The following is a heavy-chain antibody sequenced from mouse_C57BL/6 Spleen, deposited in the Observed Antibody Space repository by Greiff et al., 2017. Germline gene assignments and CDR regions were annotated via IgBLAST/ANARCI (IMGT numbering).Heavy chain of an antibody. CDR1: GYTFTDYE. V-gene: IGHV1-15*01. D-gene: IGHD1-1*01. CDR3: TYGSSLDY. Sequence: VQLQQSGAELVRPGASVTLSCKASGYTFTDYEMHWVKQTPVHGLEWIGAIEPETGGTAYNQKFKGKAILTADKSSSTAYMERRSLTSEDSAVYYCTYGSSLDYWGQGTTLTVSS. CDR2: IEPETGGT. J-gene: IGHJ2*01.